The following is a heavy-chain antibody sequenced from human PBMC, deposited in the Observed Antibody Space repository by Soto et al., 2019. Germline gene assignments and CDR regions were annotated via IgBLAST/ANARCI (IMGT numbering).Heavy chain of an antibody. J-gene: IGHJ4*02. V-gene: IGHV4-59*01. CDR3: ARGQYYYDSSGYNEFDY. CDR1: GGSISSYY. D-gene: IGHD3-22*01. CDR2: IYYSGST. Sequence: SETLSLTCTVSGGSISSYYWSWIRQPPGKGLEWIGYIYYSGSTNYNPSLKSRVTISVDTSKNQFSLKLSFVTAADTAVYYCARGQYYYDSSGYNEFDYWGQGTLVTVSS.